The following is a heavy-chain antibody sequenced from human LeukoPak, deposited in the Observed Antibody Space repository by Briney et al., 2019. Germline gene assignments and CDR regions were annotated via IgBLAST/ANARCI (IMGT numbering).Heavy chain of an antibody. V-gene: IGHV3-43*02. D-gene: IGHD5-12*01. CDR1: GFTFDDYA. CDR2: ISGDGGST. J-gene: IGHJ4*02. Sequence: GGSLRLSCAASGFTFDDYAMHWVRQAPGKGLERVSLISGDGGSTYYADSVKGRFTISRDNSKNSLYLQMNSLRTEDTALHYCAKDISGGYDFDYWGQGTLVTVSS. CDR3: AKDISGGYDFDY.